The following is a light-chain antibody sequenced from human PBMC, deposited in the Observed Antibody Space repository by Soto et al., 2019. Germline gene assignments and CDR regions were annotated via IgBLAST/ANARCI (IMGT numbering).Light chain of an antibody. V-gene: IGKV1-39*01. CDR3: QETYSTPIT. Sequence: DVQVTQSPSSLSAAVGDRVTITCRASQIIVTYLSWYQQRPGKAPTLLIYGASTLQSGVPSRFSGSGSGTDFSRTINSLHPEDSATYYGQETYSTPITFGRGTRLEIK. J-gene: IGKJ5*01. CDR2: GAS. CDR1: QIIVTY.